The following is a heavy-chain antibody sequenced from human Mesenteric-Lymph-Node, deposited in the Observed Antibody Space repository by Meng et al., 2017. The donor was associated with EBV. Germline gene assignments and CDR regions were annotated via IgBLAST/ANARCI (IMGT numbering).Heavy chain of an antibody. D-gene: IGHD4-17*01. CDR3: ARGGDGDYGVFDY. V-gene: IGHV4-30-2*01. CDR2: IYHSGST. Sequence: GRVTPSQTLSLARAVSGGSISSGGNCWSWSREPQGKGLGWMWYIYHSGSTYYNPSLKSRVTISVDRSKNQFSLKLSSVTAADTAVYYCARGGDGDYGVFDYWGQGTLVTVSS. J-gene: IGHJ4*02. CDR1: GGSISSGGNC.